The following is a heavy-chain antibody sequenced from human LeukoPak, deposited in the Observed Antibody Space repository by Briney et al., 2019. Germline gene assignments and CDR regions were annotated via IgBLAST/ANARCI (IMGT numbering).Heavy chain of an antibody. D-gene: IGHD2-2*01. CDR2: IYTSGST. Sequence: PSETLSLTCTVSGGSISSYYWSWIRQPAGKGLEWIGRIYTSGSTNYNPSLKSRVTMSVDTSKNQFSLKLSSVTAADTAVYYCARDRGYCSSISCYYYMDVWGKGTTVTISS. CDR1: GGSISSYY. V-gene: IGHV4-4*07. J-gene: IGHJ6*03. CDR3: ARDRGYCSSISCYYYMDV.